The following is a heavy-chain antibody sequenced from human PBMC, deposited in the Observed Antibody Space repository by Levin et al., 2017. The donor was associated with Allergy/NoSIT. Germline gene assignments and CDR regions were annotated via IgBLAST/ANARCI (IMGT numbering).Heavy chain of an antibody. V-gene: IGHV5-51*01. CDR3: ARAIPSGGWYRGDY. CDR1: GYTFTNYY. J-gene: IGHJ4*02. CDR2: IYPGDSET. Sequence: GASVKVSCTASGYTFTNYYIGWVRQLPGKGLEWVGVIYPGDSETRYSPSFQGQVTVSADKSIRTAYLQWNSLQTSDTAMYYCARAIPSGGWYRGDYWGQGTLVTVSS. D-gene: IGHD6-19*01.